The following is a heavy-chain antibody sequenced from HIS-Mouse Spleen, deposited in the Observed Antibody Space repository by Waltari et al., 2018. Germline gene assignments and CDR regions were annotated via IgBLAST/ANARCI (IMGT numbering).Heavy chain of an antibody. CDR2: ISSSSSTI. CDR1: GFTFSSYS. CDR3: ARSVVVAAEYFQH. V-gene: IGHV3-48*02. D-gene: IGHD2-15*01. Sequence: EVQLVESGGGLVQPGGSLRLSCAASGFTFSSYSLNWFRQAPGKGLEWVSYISSSSSTIYYADSVKGRFTISRDNAKNSLYLQMNSLRDEDTAVYYCARSVVVAAEYFQHWGQGTLVTVSS. J-gene: IGHJ1*01.